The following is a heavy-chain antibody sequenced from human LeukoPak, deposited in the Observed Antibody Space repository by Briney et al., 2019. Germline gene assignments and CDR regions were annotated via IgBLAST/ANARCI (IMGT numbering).Heavy chain of an antibody. CDR1: GFTFSSYA. CDR2: ISGSGGST. Sequence: GGSLRLSCAASGFTFSSYAMSWVRQAPGRGLECVSAISGSGGSTYYADSVKGRFTISRDNSKNTLYLQMNSLRAEDTAVYYCAKDGPGLWFGELYYFDYWGQGTLVTVSS. CDR3: AKDGPGLWFGELYYFDY. V-gene: IGHV3-23*01. D-gene: IGHD3-10*01. J-gene: IGHJ4*02.